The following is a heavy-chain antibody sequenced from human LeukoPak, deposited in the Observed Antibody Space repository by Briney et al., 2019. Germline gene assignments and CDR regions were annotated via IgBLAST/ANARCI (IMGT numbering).Heavy chain of an antibody. J-gene: IGHJ4*02. CDR2: IYYSGST. CDR1: GGSISSGGYY. Sequence: SPSETLSLTCTVSGGSISSGGYYWSWIRQHPGKGLEWIGYIYYSGSTYYNPSLQSRVTISVDTSKNQFSLKLNSVTAADTALYYCARDRRGYNGYDCLDYWGQGTLVTVSS. V-gene: IGHV4-31*03. D-gene: IGHD5-12*01. CDR3: ARDRRGYNGYDCLDY.